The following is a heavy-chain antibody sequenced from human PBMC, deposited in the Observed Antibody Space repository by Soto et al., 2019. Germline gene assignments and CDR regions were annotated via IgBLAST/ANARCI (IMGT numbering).Heavy chain of an antibody. CDR2: IYYSGST. CDR3: ARRRSGYYDSSGYPDAFDI. V-gene: IGHV4-59*08. J-gene: IGHJ3*02. Sequence: QVQLQESGPGLVKPSETLSLTCTVSGGSISSYYWSWIRQPPGKGLEWIGYIYYSGSTNYNPSLXRRATIPLDTXXNXSXQKLSSVTAADTAVYYCARRRSGYYDSSGYPDAFDIWGQGTMVTVSS. CDR1: GGSISSYY. D-gene: IGHD3-22*01.